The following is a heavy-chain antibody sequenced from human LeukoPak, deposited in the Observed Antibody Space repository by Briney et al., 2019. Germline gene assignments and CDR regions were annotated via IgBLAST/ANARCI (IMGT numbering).Heavy chain of an antibody. D-gene: IGHD3-10*01. CDR3: AKVGDLWFGELSSGMDY. CDR2: IWYDGSNK. J-gene: IGHJ4*02. Sequence: AGGSLRLSCAASGFTFSSYGMHWVRQAPGKGLEWVAVIWYDGSNKYYADSVKGRFTISRDNSKNTLYLQMNSLRAEDTAVYYCAKVGDLWFGELSSGMDYWGQGTLVTVSS. CDR1: GFTFSSYG. V-gene: IGHV3-30*02.